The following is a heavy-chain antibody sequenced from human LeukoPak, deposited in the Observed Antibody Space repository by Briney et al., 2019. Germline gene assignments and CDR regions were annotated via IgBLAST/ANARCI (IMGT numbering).Heavy chain of an antibody. CDR3: ARSDGAYSDY. CDR2: TSGSSTTI. Sequence: GGSLRLSCVASGFTFSSYSMNWVRQAPGKGLEWVSYTSGSSTTIKYPNSVKGRFTISRDNAKNSVYLQMGSLRDEDTAVYYCARSDGAYSDYWGQGTLVTVSS. CDR1: GFTFSSYS. V-gene: IGHV3-48*02. J-gene: IGHJ4*02. D-gene: IGHD4-17*01.